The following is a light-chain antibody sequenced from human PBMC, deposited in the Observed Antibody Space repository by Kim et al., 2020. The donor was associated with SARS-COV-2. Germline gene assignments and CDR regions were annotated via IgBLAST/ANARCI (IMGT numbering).Light chain of an antibody. V-gene: IGKV1-12*01. CDR1: RPIGTW. CDR3: QQTDSVPFT. J-gene: IGKJ3*01. Sequence: DIQMTQSPSSMSASVGDRVTITCRASRPIGTWLVWYQQKPGKAPNLLIYGASSLRGGVPSRFSGSGSGSDFTLTISSLQAEDFATYFCQQTDSVPFTFGPGTKVDIK. CDR2: GAS.